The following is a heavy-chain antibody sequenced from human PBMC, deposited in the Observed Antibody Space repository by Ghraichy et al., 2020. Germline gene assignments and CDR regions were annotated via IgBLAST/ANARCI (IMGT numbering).Heavy chain of an antibody. Sequence: SETLSLTCTVSGGSISSYYWSWIRQPPGKGLEWIGYIYYSGSTNYNPSLKSRVTISVDTSKNQFSLKLSSVTAADTAVYYCARGTDPGDFDYWGQGTLVTVSS. CDR3: ARGTDPGDFDY. CDR1: GGSISSYY. J-gene: IGHJ4*02. V-gene: IGHV4-59*01. D-gene: IGHD2-8*02. CDR2: IYYSGST.